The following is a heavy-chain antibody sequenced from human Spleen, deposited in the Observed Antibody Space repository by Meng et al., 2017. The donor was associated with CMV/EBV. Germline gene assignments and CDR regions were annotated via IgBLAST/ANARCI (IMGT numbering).Heavy chain of an antibody. D-gene: IGHD3-3*01. CDR1: SISSGGSF. V-gene: IGHV4-31*02. CDR3: ARVGLVTTFGQPPDYLDN. CDR2: IYYRGST. J-gene: IGHJ4*02. Sequence: SISSGGSFWSWVRQRPGEGLEWIGYIYYRGSTYYNPSLKGRVTISVDPSKNQFSLNLNSVTAADTAVYYCARVGLVTTFGQPPDYLDNWGPGTLVTVSS.